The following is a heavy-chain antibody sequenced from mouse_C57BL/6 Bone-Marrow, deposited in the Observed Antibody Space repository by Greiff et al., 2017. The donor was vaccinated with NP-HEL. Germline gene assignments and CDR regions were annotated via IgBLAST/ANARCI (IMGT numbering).Heavy chain of an antibody. J-gene: IGHJ2*01. Sequence: VQLKESGPELVKPGDSVKISCKASGYSFTGYFMNWVMQSHGKSLEWIGRINPYNGDTFYNQKFKGKATLTVDKSSSTAHMELRSLTSEDSAVYYCARALLRYYFDYWGQGTTLTVSS. V-gene: IGHV1-20*01. D-gene: IGHD1-1*01. CDR2: INPYNGDT. CDR1: GYSFTGYF. CDR3: ARALLRYYFDY.